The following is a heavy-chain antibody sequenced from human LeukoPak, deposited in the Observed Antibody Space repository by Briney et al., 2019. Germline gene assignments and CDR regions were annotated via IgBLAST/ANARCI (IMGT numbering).Heavy chain of an antibody. CDR2: ISSSGSTI. V-gene: IGHV3-48*03. D-gene: IGHD2-2*01. CDR1: GFTFSSYE. J-gene: IGHJ6*02. Sequence: GGSLRLSCAASGFTFSSYEMNWVRQVPGKGLEWVSYISSSGSTIYYADSVKGRFTISRDNAKNSLYLQMNSLRAEDTAVYYCARDIVVVPAAIGYYYYGMDVWGQGTTVTVSS. CDR3: ARDIVVVPAAIGYYYYGMDV.